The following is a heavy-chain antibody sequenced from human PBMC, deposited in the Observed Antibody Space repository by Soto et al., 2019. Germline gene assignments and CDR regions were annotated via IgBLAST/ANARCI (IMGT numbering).Heavy chain of an antibody. CDR2: IYYDGST. CDR3: ARETYGDYVGYFDP. J-gene: IGHJ5*02. D-gene: IGHD4-17*01. CDR1: GASISSSSFY. V-gene: IGHV4-39*07. Sequence: SETLSRTCTVSGASISSSSFYWGWIRQPPGKRLESSSNIYYDGSTYYNPSLKSRVIISVDRSKNQFSLKVSSVTAADTAVYYCARETYGDYVGYFDPWGQGIQVTVSS.